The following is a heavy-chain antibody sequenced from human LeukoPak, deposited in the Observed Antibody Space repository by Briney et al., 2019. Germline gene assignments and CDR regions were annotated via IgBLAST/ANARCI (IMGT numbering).Heavy chain of an antibody. D-gene: IGHD3-10*01. CDR2: IRFDGSNK. J-gene: IGHJ6*03. Sequence: GGSLRLSCAASGFTFSAYGLHWVRQAPGKGLEWVAFIRFDGSNKYYADSVKGRFTISRDNSKSAMYLQMNSLGAEDTAVYYCTKSYYYGSGNYYYYMDVWGKGTTVTVPS. V-gene: IGHV3-30*02. CDR1: GFTFSAYG. CDR3: TKSYYYGSGNYYYYMDV.